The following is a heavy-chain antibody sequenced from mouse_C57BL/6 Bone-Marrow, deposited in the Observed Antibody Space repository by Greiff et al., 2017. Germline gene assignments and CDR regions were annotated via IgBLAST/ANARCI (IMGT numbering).Heavy chain of an antibody. V-gene: IGHV1-72*01. J-gene: IGHJ3*01. D-gene: IGHD2-12*01. CDR2: IDPNSGGT. CDR1: GYTFTSYW. CDR3: ARSWGNDRGAWFAY. Sequence: QVQLQQPGAELVKPGASVKLSCKASGYTFTSYWMHWVKQRPGRGLEWIGRIDPNSGGTKYNEKVKSKATLTVDKPSSTAYMQPSSLTSEDAAVDYGARSWGNDRGAWFAYWGQGTLVTVSA.